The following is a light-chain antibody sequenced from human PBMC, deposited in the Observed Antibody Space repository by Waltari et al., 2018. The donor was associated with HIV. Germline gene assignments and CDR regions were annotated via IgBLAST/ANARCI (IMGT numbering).Light chain of an antibody. J-gene: IGLJ2*01. Sequence: QSVLTQSPSASGTPGQRVTISCSGSSSNIGSNYVYWYQQLPGTAPKLLLYRNNQRPSGVPDRFSGSKSGTSAPLAISGLRSEDEAHYYCATWTDSLSGVVFGGGTKLRVL. CDR3: ATWTDSLSGVV. CDR1: SSNIGSNY. CDR2: RNN. V-gene: IGLV1-47*01.